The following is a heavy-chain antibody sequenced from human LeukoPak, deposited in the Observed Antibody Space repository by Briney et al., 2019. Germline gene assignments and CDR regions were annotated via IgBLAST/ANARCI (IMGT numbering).Heavy chain of an antibody. J-gene: IGHJ4*02. CDR2: INHSGST. CDR3: ARGGIQLWTRGADY. V-gene: IGHV4-34*01. D-gene: IGHD5-18*01. Sequence: SETLSLTCAVYGGSFSGYYWSWIRQPPGKGLEWIGEINHSGSTNYNPSLKSRVTISVDTSKNQFSLKLSSVTAADTAVYYCARGGIQLWTRGADYWGQGTPVTVSS. CDR1: GGSFSGYY.